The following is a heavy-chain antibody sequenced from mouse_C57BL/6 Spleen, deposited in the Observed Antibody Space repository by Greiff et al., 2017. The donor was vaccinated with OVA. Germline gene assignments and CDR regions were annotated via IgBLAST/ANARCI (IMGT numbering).Heavy chain of an antibody. Sequence: DVKLQESGPGLVKPSQSLSLTCSVTGYSITSGYYWNWIRQFPGNKLEWMGYISYDGSNNYNPSLKNRISITRDTSKNQFFLKLNSVTTEDTATYYCARGNYGNFFAYWGQGTLVTVSA. CDR1: GYSITSGYY. CDR2: ISYDGSN. J-gene: IGHJ3*01. CDR3: ARGNYGNFFAY. V-gene: IGHV3-6*01. D-gene: IGHD2-1*01.